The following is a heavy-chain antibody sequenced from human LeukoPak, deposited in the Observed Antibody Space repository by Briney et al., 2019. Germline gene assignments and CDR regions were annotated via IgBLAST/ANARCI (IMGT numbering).Heavy chain of an antibody. CDR1: GFTVSSNY. V-gene: IGHV3-53*01. D-gene: IGHD3-10*01. CDR3: PRGYYGPGSHYNT. CDR2: IYSGGST. J-gene: IGHJ4*02. Sequence: PGGSLRLSCAASGFTVSSNYMSWVRQAPGKGLEWVSVIYSGGSTYYADSVKGRFTISRDNSKNTLYLQMNSLRAEDTAVYYCPRGYYGPGSHYNTWGQGTLVTVSS.